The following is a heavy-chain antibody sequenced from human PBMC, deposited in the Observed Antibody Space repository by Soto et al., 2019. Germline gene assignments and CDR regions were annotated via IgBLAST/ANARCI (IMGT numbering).Heavy chain of an antibody. CDR1: GYPFSSYC. CDR2: ISAYNGNT. D-gene: IGHD3-3*01. V-gene: IGHV1-18*01. J-gene: IGHJ4*02. CDR3: ARADFWSVYYNTYYFDY. Sequence: GASVEVSCKASGYPFSSYCFSLVRQAPGQGLEWMGWISAYNGNTNYSQKLQGRVTMTTDTTTSTTHMELRSLRSDDTGVDFCARADFWSVYYNTYYFDYGGKETLVTVPS.